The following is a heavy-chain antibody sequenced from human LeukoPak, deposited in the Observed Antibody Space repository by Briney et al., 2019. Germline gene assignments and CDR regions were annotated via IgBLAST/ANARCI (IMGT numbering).Heavy chain of an antibody. Sequence: VGSLRLSCAASGFTFSRYAMSWVRQAPGKGLEWDSAISGSGGSTYYADSVKGRFTISRDNSKNTLYLQMNSLRAEDTAVYYCAKDGVDSGWFGELFHDWGQGTLVTVSS. J-gene: IGHJ4*02. CDR3: AKDGVDSGWFGELFHD. CDR2: ISGSGGST. V-gene: IGHV3-23*01. CDR1: GFTFSRYA. D-gene: IGHD3-10*01.